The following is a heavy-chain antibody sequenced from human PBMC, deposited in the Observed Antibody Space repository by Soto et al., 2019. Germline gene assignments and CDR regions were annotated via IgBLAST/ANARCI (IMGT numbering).Heavy chain of an antibody. J-gene: IGHJ4*02. CDR3: ARDWKEDLGYYYDSSGYEGDY. CDR2: ISAYNGNT. D-gene: IGHD3-22*01. CDR1: GYTFTSYG. V-gene: IGHV1-18*01. Sequence: GASVKVSCKASGYTFTSYGISWVRQAPGQGLEWMGWISAYNGNTNYAQKLQGRVTMTTDTSTSTAYMELRSLRSDDTAVYYCARDWKEDLGYYYDSSGYEGDYWGQGTLVTVSS.